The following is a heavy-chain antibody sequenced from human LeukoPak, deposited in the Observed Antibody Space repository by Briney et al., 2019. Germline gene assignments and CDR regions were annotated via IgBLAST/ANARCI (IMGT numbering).Heavy chain of an antibody. CDR2: INQSGST. CDR1: GGSFSAYY. D-gene: IGHD5-12*01. V-gene: IGHV4-34*01. Sequence: SETLSLTCAVSGGSFSAYYWNWIRQPPGKGLEWIGEINQSGSTNYNPSLKSRVTISVDTSKKQFSLRLSYVTAADTAVYYCASRRVDIVATASAFDYWGQGTLVTVSS. J-gene: IGHJ4*02. CDR3: ASRRVDIVATASAFDY.